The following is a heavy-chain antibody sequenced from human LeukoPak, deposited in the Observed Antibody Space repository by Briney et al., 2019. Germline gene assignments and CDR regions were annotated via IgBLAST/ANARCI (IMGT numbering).Heavy chain of an antibody. V-gene: IGHV3-21*01. CDR1: GFTFSTYA. Sequence: GGSLRLSCAAPGFTFSTYAMNWVRQAPGKGLEWVSSISSSSSYIYYADSVKGRFTISRDNAKNSLYLQMNSLRAEDTAVYYCAREPAYSSGWYLWGQGTLVTVSS. CDR2: ISSSSSYI. D-gene: IGHD6-19*01. J-gene: IGHJ4*02. CDR3: AREPAYSSGWYL.